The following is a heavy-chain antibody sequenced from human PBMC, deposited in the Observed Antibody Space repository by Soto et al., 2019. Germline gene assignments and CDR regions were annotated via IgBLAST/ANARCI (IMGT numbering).Heavy chain of an antibody. V-gene: IGHV3-48*02. D-gene: IGHD3-3*01. CDR3: ARENPISDPAFGVVIGPYGMDV. Sequence: PGGSLRLSCAASGFTFSSYSMNWVRQAPGKGLEWVSYISSSSSTIYYADSVKGRFTISRDNAKNPLYLQMNSLRDEDTAVYYCARENPISDPAFGVVIGPYGMDVWGQGTTVTVSS. J-gene: IGHJ6*02. CDR2: ISSSSSTI. CDR1: GFTFSSYS.